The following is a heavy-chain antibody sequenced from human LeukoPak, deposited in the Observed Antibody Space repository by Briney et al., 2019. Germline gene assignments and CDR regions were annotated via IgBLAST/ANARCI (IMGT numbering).Heavy chain of an antibody. CDR3: AKVIRGGYGMDV. CDR2: ISSGSDTI. V-gene: IGHV3-48*02. J-gene: IGHJ6*02. CDR1: GFSFSSYS. Sequence: GGSLRLSCAASGFSFSSYSMNWVRQAPGKGLEWVSYISSGSDTIYFADSVKGRFTISRDNAKNSLSLQLNSLRDEDTAVYFCAKVIRGGYGMDVWGQGTTVTVSS. D-gene: IGHD3-10*01.